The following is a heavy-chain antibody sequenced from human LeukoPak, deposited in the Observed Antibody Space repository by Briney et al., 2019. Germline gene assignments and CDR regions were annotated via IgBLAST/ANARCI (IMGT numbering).Heavy chain of an antibody. CDR3: ARDRYDAFDI. D-gene: IGHD1-1*01. V-gene: IGHV4-59*01. CDR1: GGSISRYY. Sequence: SETLSLTCTVSGGSISRYYCSWIRQPPGNGLGRIGYIYYSGSANYNPSLTSRVTISVATSKNQFSLKLSSVTAADTAVYYCARDRYDAFDIWGQGTMVTVSS. CDR2: IYYSGSA. J-gene: IGHJ3*02.